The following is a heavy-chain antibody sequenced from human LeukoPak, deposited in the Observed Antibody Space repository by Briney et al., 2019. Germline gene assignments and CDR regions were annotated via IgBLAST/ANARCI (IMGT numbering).Heavy chain of an antibody. CDR1: GYTFTSYD. J-gene: IGHJ4*02. CDR2: MNPNSGNT. Sequence: ASVKVSCEASGYTFTSYDINWVRQATGQGLEWMGWMNPNSGNTGYAQKFQGRVTMTRNTSISTAYMELSSLRSEDTAVYYCARVSSSWSGYYFDYWGQGTLVTVSS. V-gene: IGHV1-8*01. D-gene: IGHD6-13*01. CDR3: ARVSSSWSGYYFDY.